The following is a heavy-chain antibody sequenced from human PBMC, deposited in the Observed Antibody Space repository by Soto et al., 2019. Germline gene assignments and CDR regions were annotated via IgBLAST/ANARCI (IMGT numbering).Heavy chain of an antibody. V-gene: IGHV3-30*18. Sequence: QVQLVESGGGVVQPGRSLRLSCAASGFTFSSYGMHWVRQAPGKGLEWVAVISYDGSNKYYADSVKGRFTISRDNSKNTLYLQLNSLRPEDTAVYYCAKEGIAAAGTDYWGQGTLVTVSS. CDR2: ISYDGSNK. CDR3: AKEGIAAAGTDY. J-gene: IGHJ4*02. CDR1: GFTFSSYG. D-gene: IGHD6-13*01.